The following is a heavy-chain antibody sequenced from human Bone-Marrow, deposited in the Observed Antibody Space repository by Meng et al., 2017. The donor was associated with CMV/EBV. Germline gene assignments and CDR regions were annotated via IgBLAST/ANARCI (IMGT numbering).Heavy chain of an antibody. CDR3: ASGGHYDFWSGSYSNYYGMDV. D-gene: IGHD3-3*01. CDR2: IYPGDSDT. CDR1: GYSFTSYW. J-gene: IGHJ6*02. Sequence: KVSCKGSGYSFTSYWIGWVRQMPGKGLEWMGIIYPGDSDTRYSPSFQGQVTISADKSISTAYLQWSSLKASDTAMYYCASGGHYDFWSGSYSNYYGMDVWGQGTTVAASS. V-gene: IGHV5-51*01.